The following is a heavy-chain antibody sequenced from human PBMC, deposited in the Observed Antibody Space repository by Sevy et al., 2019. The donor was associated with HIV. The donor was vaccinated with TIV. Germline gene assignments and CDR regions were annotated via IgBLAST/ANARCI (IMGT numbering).Heavy chain of an antibody. CDR2: ISSSSSYI. CDR1: GFTFSSYS. V-gene: IGHV3-21*01. J-gene: IGHJ1*01. D-gene: IGHD2-15*01. Sequence: GGSLRLSCAASGFTFSSYSMNWVRQAPGKGLEWVSSISSSSSYIYYADSVKGRFTISRDNAKNSLYLQMNSLRAEDTAVYYCARDGMIAREAVVVAATTRAEYFQHWGQGTLVTVSS. CDR3: ARDGMIAREAVVVAATTRAEYFQH.